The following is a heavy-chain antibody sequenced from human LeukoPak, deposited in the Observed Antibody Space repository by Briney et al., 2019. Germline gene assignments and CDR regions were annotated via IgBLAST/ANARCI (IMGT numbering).Heavy chain of an antibody. Sequence: SETLSLTCTVSGGSISSSSYYWGWIRQPPGKGLEWIGSIYYSGSTYYNPSLKSRVTISVDTSKNQFSLKLSSVTAADTAVYYCASLGPFIRSGPDYWGQGTLVTVSS. D-gene: IGHD3-3*01. CDR1: GGSISSSSYY. V-gene: IGHV4-39*01. J-gene: IGHJ4*02. CDR3: ASLGPFIRSGPDY. CDR2: IYYSGST.